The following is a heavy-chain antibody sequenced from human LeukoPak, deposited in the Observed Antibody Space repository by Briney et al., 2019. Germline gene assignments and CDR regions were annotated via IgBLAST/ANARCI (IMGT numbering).Heavy chain of an antibody. D-gene: IGHD1-26*01. J-gene: IGHJ3*02. CDR3: AKDKGVGATGAFDI. Sequence: PGESLRLSCAASGFTFSDYYMSWIRQAPGKGLEWVSYMSTSSSYTNYADSVKGRFTISRDNAKNSLYLQMSSLRAEDTAVYYCAKDKGVGATGAFDIWGQGTMVTVPS. V-gene: IGHV3-11*05. CDR1: GFTFSDYY. CDR2: MSTSSSYT.